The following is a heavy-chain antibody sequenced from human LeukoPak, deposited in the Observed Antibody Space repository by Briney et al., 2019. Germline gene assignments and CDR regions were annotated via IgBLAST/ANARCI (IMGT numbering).Heavy chain of an antibody. D-gene: IGHD1-26*01. Sequence: GESLKISCKGSGYSFSTYWIAWVRQMPGKGLEWMGIIYPGGSDTRYSPSFQGQVTISADKSISNAYLQWSSLKASDTAMYYCARRVGSYEYFDYWGQGTLVTVSS. CDR2: IYPGGSDT. CDR3: ARRVGSYEYFDY. J-gene: IGHJ4*02. CDR1: GYSFSTYW. V-gene: IGHV5-51*01.